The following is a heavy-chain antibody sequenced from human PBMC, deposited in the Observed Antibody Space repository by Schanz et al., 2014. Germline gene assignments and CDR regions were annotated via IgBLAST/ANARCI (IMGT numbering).Heavy chain of an antibody. CDR3: AKSGYCRSTSCYQYNYYGLDV. CDR2: ISSTGSTI. CDR1: GFTFSSHS. D-gene: IGHD2-2*03. V-gene: IGHV3-48*01. J-gene: IGHJ6*02. Sequence: EVQLVESGGGLVQPGGSLRLSCAASGFTFSSHSMNWVRQAPGKGLEWVSYISSTGSTIYYADSVKGRFSISRDNSKNTLYLQMDSLRAEDTAVYYCAKSGYCRSTSCYQYNYYGLDVWGQGTTVTVSS.